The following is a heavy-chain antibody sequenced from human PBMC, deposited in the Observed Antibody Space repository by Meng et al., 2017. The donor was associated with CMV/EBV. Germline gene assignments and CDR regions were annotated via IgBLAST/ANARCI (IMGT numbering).Heavy chain of an antibody. Sequence: SVKVSCKASGGTFSSYAISWVRQAPGQGLEWMGGIIPIFGTANYAQKFQGRVTITTDESTSTAYMELSGLRSEDTAVYYCARDERQQLVRDYYYYYGMDVWGQGTTVTVSS. CDR1: GGTFSSYA. CDR2: IIPIFGTA. V-gene: IGHV1-69*05. D-gene: IGHD6-13*01. J-gene: IGHJ6*02. CDR3: ARDERQQLVRDYYYYYGMDV.